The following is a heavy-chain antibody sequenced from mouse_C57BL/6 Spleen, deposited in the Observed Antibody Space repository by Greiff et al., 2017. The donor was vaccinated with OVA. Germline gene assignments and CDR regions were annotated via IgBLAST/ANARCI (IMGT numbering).Heavy chain of an antibody. CDR3: ARFVGLRYYFDY. CDR1: GYAFSSYW. CDR2: IYPGDGDT. V-gene: IGHV1-80*01. J-gene: IGHJ2*01. D-gene: IGHD1-1*01. Sequence: QVQLQQSGAELVKPGASVKISCKASGYAFSSYWMNWVKQRPGKGLEWIGQIYPGDGDTNYNGKFKGKATLSADKYTSTSYMQLSRLTSEDSAVYFCARFVGLRYYFDYWGQGTTLTVSS.